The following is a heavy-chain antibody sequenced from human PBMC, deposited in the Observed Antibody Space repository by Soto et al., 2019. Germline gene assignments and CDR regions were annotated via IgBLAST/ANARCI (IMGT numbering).Heavy chain of an antibody. CDR1: GFTVSRYG. Sequence: GGALRLSCAASGFTVSRYGMHWVRQAPGKGLEWVAVISYDGSNKYYADSVKGRFTISRDNSKNTLYLQINSLRAEDTAVYYCAKDITPMVGDYGGQGTLVTVSS. CDR2: ISYDGSNK. CDR3: AKDITPMVGDY. D-gene: IGHD3-10*02. V-gene: IGHV3-30*18. J-gene: IGHJ4*02.